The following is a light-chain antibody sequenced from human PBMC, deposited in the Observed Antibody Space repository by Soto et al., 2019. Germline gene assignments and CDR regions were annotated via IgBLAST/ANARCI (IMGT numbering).Light chain of an antibody. Sequence: DIPMTQSPSSLSASVGDRVTITCRASQIISTYLNWYQQRPGNAPKLLIYAASSLQSGVPSRFSGSVSGTDFTLIISSLQPEDFATYYCQQSYSTPWTFGQGTKVEI. J-gene: IGKJ1*01. V-gene: IGKV1-39*01. CDR3: QQSYSTPWT. CDR2: AAS. CDR1: QIISTY.